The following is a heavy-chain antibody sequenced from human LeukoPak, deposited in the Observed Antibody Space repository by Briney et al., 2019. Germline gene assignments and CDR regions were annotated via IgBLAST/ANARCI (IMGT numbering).Heavy chain of an antibody. J-gene: IGHJ4*02. CDR3: AREDYGTGKFDY. V-gene: IGHV3-64*01. CDR1: GFTFSRYT. D-gene: IGHD4-17*01. CDR2: ISSKGGST. Sequence: GGSLRLSCAASGFTFSRYTMHWARQAPGKGLEYVSGISSKGGSTYYASSAKGRFTISRDNSKNTLYLQMGSLRAEDMAVYYCAREDYGTGKFDYWGQGTLVIVSS.